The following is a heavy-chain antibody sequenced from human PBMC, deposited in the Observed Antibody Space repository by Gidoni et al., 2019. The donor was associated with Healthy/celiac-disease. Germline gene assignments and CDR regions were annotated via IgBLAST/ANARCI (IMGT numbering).Heavy chain of an antibody. CDR1: GGSFSGSY. J-gene: IGHJ5*02. Sequence: QVQLQQWGAGRLKHSETLSLTCDVSGGSFSGSYWSWIRQHPGKGLECMVEINQSGSTNYNPSPRGRVTISEGTSKIQFSLKLNSVTAAATAVYYLARTEGDCTAISCLTRSSWFDPWGQGTLVTVSS. CDR2: INQSGST. CDR3: ARTEGDCTAISCLTRSSWFDP. D-gene: IGHD2-8*01. V-gene: IGHV4-34*01.